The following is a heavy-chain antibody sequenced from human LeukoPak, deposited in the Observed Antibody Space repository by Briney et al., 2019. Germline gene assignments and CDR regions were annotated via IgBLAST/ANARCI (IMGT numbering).Heavy chain of an antibody. Sequence: SETLSLTCTVSGGSISGYYWNWIRQPPGKGLEWIGYIYYGGSTNYNPSLKSRVTMSLDTSKNQFSLKLSSVTAADTAVYHCARDSGSNFDYWGQGTLVTVSS. CDR3: ARDSGSNFDY. D-gene: IGHD2-15*01. J-gene: IGHJ4*02. V-gene: IGHV4-59*01. CDR2: IYYGGST. CDR1: GGSISGYY.